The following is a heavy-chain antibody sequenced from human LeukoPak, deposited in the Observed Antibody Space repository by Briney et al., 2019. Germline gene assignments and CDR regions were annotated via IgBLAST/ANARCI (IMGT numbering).Heavy chain of an antibody. CDR3: AKAGIAVPATPEY. CDR1: GFTFSNYA. Sequence: PGGSLRLSCAASGFTFSNYAMNWVRLAPGKGLEWVSVISSGGGTTYYSDSVKGRFIISRDNSKNMLYLQTNSLRVDDTALYYCAKAGIAVPATPEYCGQGTQVTVSS. V-gene: IGHV3-23*01. CDR2: ISSGGGTT. D-gene: IGHD6-19*01. J-gene: IGHJ4*02.